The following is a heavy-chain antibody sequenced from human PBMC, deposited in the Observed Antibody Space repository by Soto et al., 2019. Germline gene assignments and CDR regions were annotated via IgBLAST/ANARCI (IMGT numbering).Heavy chain of an antibody. CDR3: ARVRVTAFDY. Sequence: SETLSLTCTVSGGSISSYYWSWIRQPPGKGLEWIGYIYYSGSTNYNPSLKSRVTISVDTSKNQFSLKLSSVTAADTAVYYCARVRVTAFDYWGQGTLVTVSS. V-gene: IGHV4-59*01. CDR1: GGSISSYY. J-gene: IGHJ4*02. D-gene: IGHD4-4*01. CDR2: IYYSGST.